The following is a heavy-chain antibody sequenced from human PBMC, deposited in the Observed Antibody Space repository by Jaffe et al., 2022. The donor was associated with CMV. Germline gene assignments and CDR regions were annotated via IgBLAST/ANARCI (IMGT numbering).Heavy chain of an antibody. Sequence: QVQLVQSGAEVKKPGSSVKVSCKASGGTFSSYAISWVRQAPGQGLEWMGGIIPIFGTANYAQKFQGRVTITADESTSTAYMELSSLRSEDTAVYYCARVSDNWNYSYYYGMDVWGQGTTVTVSS. D-gene: IGHD1-20*01. J-gene: IGHJ6*02. CDR3: ARVSDNWNYSYYYGMDV. CDR1: GGTFSSYA. CDR2: IIPIFGTA. V-gene: IGHV1-69*01.